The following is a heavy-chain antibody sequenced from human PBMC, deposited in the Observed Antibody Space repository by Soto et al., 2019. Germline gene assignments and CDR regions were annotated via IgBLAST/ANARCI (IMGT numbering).Heavy chain of an antibody. CDR3: ARDLSHQSGSYFDY. CDR1: GGTFSSYA. CDR2: IIPIFGTA. J-gene: IGHJ4*02. Sequence: GASVKVSCKASGGTFSSYAISWVRQAPGQGLEWMGGIIPIFGTANYAQKFQGRVTITADESTSTAYMELSSLRSEDTAVYYCARDLSHQSGSYFDYWGQGTLVTVSS. V-gene: IGHV1-69*01. D-gene: IGHD1-26*01.